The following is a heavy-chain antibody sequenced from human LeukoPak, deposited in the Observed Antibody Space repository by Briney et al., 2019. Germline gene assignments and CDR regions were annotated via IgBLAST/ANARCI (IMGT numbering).Heavy chain of an antibody. D-gene: IGHD5-18*01. CDR1: GGSISSYY. Sequence: SETLSLTCTVSGGSISSYYWSWIRQPPGKGLEWIGYIYYSGGTNYNPSLKSRVTISVDTSKNQFSLKLSSVTAADTAVYYCARHGTVDTAMVTFSFDYWGQGTLVTVSS. CDR3: ARHGTVDTAMVTFSFDY. CDR2: IYYSGGT. V-gene: IGHV4-59*08. J-gene: IGHJ4*02.